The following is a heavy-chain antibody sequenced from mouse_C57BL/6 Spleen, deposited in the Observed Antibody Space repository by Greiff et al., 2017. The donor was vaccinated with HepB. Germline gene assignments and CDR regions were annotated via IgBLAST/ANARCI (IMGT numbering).Heavy chain of an antibody. J-gene: IGHJ2*01. CDR3: ARRGFIYYDYDDY. CDR1: GYTFTSYW. D-gene: IGHD2-4*01. Sequence: VQLQQPGAELVMPGASVKLSCKASGYTFTSYWMHWVKQRPGQGLEWIGEIDPSDSYTNYTQKFKGKSTLTVDKSSSTAYMQLSSLTSEDSAVYYCARRGFIYYDYDDYWGQGTTLTVSS. V-gene: IGHV1-69*01. CDR2: IDPSDSYT.